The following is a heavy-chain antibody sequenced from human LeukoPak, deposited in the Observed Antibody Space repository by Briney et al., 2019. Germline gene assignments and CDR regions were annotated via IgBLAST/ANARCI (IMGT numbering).Heavy chain of an antibody. J-gene: IGHJ4*02. CDR1: GYTFTSYA. CDR2: INAGNGNT. Sequence: ASVKVSCKASGYTFTSYAMHWVRQAPGQGLEWMGWINAGNGNTKYSQKFQGRVTITRDTSASTAYMELSSLRSEDTAVYYCARVLGIAAAEPYYWGQGTLVTVSS. V-gene: IGHV1-3*01. CDR3: ARVLGIAAAEPYY. D-gene: IGHD6-13*01.